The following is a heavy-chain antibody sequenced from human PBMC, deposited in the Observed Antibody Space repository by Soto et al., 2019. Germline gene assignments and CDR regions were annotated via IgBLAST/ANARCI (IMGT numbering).Heavy chain of an antibody. CDR3: AKNLAPPDYPLDY. V-gene: IGHV3-23*01. CDR1: GFTFSSHA. Sequence: GGSLRLSCAASGFTFSSHAMSWVRLTPGEGLDWVSAISGSGYSTYNAESVKGRFTISRDNSKNTLYLQMNSLRAEDTAVYYCAKNLAPPDYPLDYWGLGTLVTVSS. CDR2: ISGSGYST. D-gene: IGHD4-17*01. J-gene: IGHJ4*02.